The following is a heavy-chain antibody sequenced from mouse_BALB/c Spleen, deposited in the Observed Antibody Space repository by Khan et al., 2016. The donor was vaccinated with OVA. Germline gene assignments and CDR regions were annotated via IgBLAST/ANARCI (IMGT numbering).Heavy chain of an antibody. CDR1: GYTFTSYW. D-gene: IGHD4-1*01. J-gene: IGHJ3*01. CDR3: TRRNWDVAWFAY. Sequence: VQLQQPGTVLARPGASVKMSCKASGYTFTSYWMHWVNQSPGQDLEWIAAIYPGNSDPNSNEKFKGKAKLTAVTSTSTAYMELSSLTNEDSAVYYCTRRNWDVAWFAYWGQGTLVTVSA. CDR2: IYPGNSDP. V-gene: IGHV1-5*01.